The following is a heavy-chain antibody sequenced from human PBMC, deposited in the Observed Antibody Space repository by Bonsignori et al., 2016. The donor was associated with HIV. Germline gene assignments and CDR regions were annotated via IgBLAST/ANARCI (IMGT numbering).Heavy chain of an antibody. CDR2: INSDGSTT. J-gene: IGHJ4*02. V-gene: IGHV3-74*01. D-gene: IGHD5-12*01. CDR1: GLSFSSSW. Sequence: EVQLVESGGGLVQPGGSLRLSCAASGLSFSSSWMHWVRQAPGKGLVWVSHINSDGSTTTYVDSVKGRFTISRDNAKNTVYLQMTSLRADDTAVYYCVRDWVFSGYDWGQGTLVSVS. CDR3: VRDWVFSGYD.